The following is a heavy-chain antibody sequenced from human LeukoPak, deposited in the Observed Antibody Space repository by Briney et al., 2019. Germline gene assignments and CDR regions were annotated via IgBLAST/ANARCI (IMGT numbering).Heavy chain of an antibody. D-gene: IGHD6-19*01. CDR2: ISSSSSYI. V-gene: IGHV3-21*01. CDR3: AGQPNIAVAGQGY. CDR1: GFTFSSYS. J-gene: IGHJ4*02. Sequence: PGGSLRLSCAASGFTFSSYSMNWVRQAPGKGLEWVSSISSSSSYIYYADSVKGRFTISRDNAKNSLYLQMNSLRAEDTAVYYCAGQPNIAVAGQGYWGQGTLVTVSS.